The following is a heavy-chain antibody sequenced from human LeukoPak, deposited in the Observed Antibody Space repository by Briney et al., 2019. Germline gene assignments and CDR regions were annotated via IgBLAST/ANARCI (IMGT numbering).Heavy chain of an antibody. D-gene: IGHD3-22*01. CDR2: IYSSGST. J-gene: IGHJ3*02. CDR3: ARGRDSNPFNDSFDI. V-gene: IGHV4-4*07. CDR1: GGSISSYY. Sequence: TSETLSLTCTVSGGSISSYYWSWIRQPAGKGLEWIGRIYSSGSTNYNPSLKSRITLSVDTSKNQFSLKLSSVTAADTAVYYCARGRDSNPFNDSFDIWGQGTMVTVSS.